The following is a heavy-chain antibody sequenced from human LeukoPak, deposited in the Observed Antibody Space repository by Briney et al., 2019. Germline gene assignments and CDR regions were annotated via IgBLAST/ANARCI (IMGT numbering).Heavy chain of an antibody. CDR1: GGTFSSYA. J-gene: IGHJ6*02. CDR2: IIPIFGTA. D-gene: IGHD2-15*01. V-gene: IGHV1-69*06. CDR3: ARGGWNYGMDV. Sequence: GASVKVSCKASGGTFSSYAISWVRQAPGQGLEWMGGIIPIFGTANYAQKFQGRVTITADKSTSTAYMELSSLRSEDAAVYYCARGGWNYGMDVWGQGTTVTVSS.